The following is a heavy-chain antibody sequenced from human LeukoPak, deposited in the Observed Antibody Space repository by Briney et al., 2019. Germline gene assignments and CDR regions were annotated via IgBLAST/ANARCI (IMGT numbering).Heavy chain of an antibody. V-gene: IGHV3-33*01. D-gene: IGHD2-2*01. J-gene: IGHJ4*02. Sequence: GGSLRLSCAASGFTFSSYGMHWVRQAPGKGLEWVAVIWYDGSNKYYADSVKGRFTISRDNSKNTLYLQMNSLRAEDTAVYYCVRDMTYCSSTSCPFDYWGQGTLVTVSS. CDR1: GFTFSSYG. CDR2: IWYDGSNK. CDR3: VRDMTYCSSTSCPFDY.